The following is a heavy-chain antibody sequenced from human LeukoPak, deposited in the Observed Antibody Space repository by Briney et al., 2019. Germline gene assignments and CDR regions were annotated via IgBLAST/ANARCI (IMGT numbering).Heavy chain of an antibody. CDR1: GYSFTNYW. CDR3: ARGPMAAPIDPGPLDRYFDL. CDR2: NYPGDSDT. V-gene: IGHV5-51*01. Sequence: GESLKISCKGSGYSFTNYWIGWVRQMPGKGLEWMGINYPGDSDTRYSPSFQGQVTISADKSISTAYLQWSSLKASDTAMYYCARGPMAAPIDPGPLDRYFDLWGRGTLVTASS. J-gene: IGHJ2*01. D-gene: IGHD2-2*03.